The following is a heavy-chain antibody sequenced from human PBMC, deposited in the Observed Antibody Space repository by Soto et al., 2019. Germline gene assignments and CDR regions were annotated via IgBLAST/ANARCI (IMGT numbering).Heavy chain of an antibody. CDR3: AAIIFGSKD. D-gene: IGHD3-3*02. V-gene: IGHV3-48*02. Sequence: GGSLRLSCAASGFIFRDYSMNWVRQAPGKGLEWIAYITPGSTAIHYADSVRGRFTISRDNAKNSLYLQMNSLRDEDTGVYYCAAIIFGSKDWGQGTLVTVSS. CDR1: GFIFRDYS. J-gene: IGHJ4*02. CDR2: ITPGSTAI.